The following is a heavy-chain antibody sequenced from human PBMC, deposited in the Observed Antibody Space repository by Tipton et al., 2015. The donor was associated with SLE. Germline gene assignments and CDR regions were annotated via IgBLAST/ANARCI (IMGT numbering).Heavy chain of an antibody. D-gene: IGHD6-13*01. Sequence: SLRLSCSASGFTFSSYAMHWVRQAPGKGLEWVAVISYDGSNKYYADSVKGRFTISRDNSKNSLYPQMNSLRAEDTAVYYCAREGGIAAAGSDAFDIWGQGTMVTVSS. CDR2: ISYDGSNK. J-gene: IGHJ3*02. V-gene: IGHV3-30-3*01. CDR3: AREGGIAAAGSDAFDI. CDR1: GFTFSSYA.